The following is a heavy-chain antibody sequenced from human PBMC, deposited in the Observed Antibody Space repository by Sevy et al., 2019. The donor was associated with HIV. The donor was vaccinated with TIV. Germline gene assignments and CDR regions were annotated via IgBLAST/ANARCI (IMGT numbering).Heavy chain of an antibody. D-gene: IGHD6-13*01. J-gene: IGHJ4*02. CDR3: TRSFSVTWYPHY. Sequence: GGSLRLSCAASGFTFTNAWMSWVRQAPGKGLEWVGFIRTTASGGTTDYAASVKGTFIISRDDSKSIAYLQMNSLKTEDTAVYYCTRSFSVTWYPHYWGQGTLVTVSS. CDR1: GFTFTNAW. V-gene: IGHV3-49*04. CDR2: IRTTASGGTT.